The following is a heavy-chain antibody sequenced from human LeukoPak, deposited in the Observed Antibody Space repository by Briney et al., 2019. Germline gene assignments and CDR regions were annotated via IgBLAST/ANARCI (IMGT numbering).Heavy chain of an antibody. CDR3: ARIGGSAIDI. CDR2: IYYSGST. D-gene: IGHD3-3*01. CDR1: GGSVSNYY. J-gene: IGHJ3*02. V-gene: IGHV4-59*08. Sequence: KPSETLSLTCTVSGGSVSNYYWSWIRQPPGKGLEWIGYIYYSGSTNYNPSLKSRVTISVDTSKNQFSLKLSSVTAADTAVYYCARIGGSAIDIWGQGTMVTVSS.